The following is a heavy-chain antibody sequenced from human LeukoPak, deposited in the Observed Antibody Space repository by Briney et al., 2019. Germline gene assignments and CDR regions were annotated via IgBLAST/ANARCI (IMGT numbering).Heavy chain of an antibody. CDR3: ARDGKIQPWLKNYFYGMDV. Sequence: PGGSLRLSCAASGFTFSNYWMHWVRQVPGKGLVWVSRVNIDGSTTSYADSVKGRFTISRDNANNTLLLQLNGLRAEDTAVYFCARDGKIQPWLKNYFYGMDVWGQGTTVTVSS. J-gene: IGHJ6*02. CDR2: VNIDGSTT. D-gene: IGHD5-18*01. CDR1: GFTFSNYW. V-gene: IGHV3-74*01.